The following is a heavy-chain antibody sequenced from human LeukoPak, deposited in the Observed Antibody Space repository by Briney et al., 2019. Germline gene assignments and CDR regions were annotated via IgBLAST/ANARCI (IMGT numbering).Heavy chain of an antibody. D-gene: IGHD4-23*01. CDR1: GFTFDDYA. CDR3: AKDGGTTVVTYYFDY. CDR2: ISWNSGSI. Sequence: GRSLRLSCAASGFTFDDYAMHWVRQAPGKGLEWVSGISWNSGSIGYADSVKGRFTISRDNAKNSLYLQMNSLRAEDTALYYCAKDGGTTVVTYYFDYWGQGTLVTVSS. J-gene: IGHJ4*02. V-gene: IGHV3-9*01.